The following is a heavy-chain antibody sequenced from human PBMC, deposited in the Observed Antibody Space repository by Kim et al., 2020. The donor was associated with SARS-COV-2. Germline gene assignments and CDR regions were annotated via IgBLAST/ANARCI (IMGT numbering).Heavy chain of an antibody. J-gene: IGHJ4*02. CDR2: ISYSGTK. D-gene: IGHD6-19*01. Sequence: SETLSLTCTVSGGSISSSSYYWVWIRQSPGKGLEWIGGISYSGTKYYNASLKSRASTSLDTSKNQFSLRLSSITAADTAVYYCARGLPYTSGWAHCFDYWGQGTLVTVSS. CDR3: ARGLPYTSGWAHCFDY. V-gene: IGHV4-39*07. CDR1: GGSISSSSYY.